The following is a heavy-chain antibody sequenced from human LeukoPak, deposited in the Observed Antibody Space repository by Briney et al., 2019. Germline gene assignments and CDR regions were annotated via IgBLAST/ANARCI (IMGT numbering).Heavy chain of an antibody. Sequence: SVKVSFKASGGTFSSYAINWVRQAPGQGLEWMGRIIPILGIANYAQKSQGRVTITADKSTSTAYMELSSLRSEDTAVYYCAKVGETDNIDYWGQGTLVTVYS. CDR3: AKVGETDNIDY. V-gene: IGHV1-69*04. CDR1: GGTFSSYA. CDR2: IIPILGIA. J-gene: IGHJ4*02. D-gene: IGHD2-21*01.